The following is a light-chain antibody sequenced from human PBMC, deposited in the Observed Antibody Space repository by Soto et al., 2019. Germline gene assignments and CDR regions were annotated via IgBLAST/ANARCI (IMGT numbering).Light chain of an antibody. CDR3: QSYDTTLSASV. Sequence: QPVLTQPPSVSGAPGQRVTISCTGSSSNIGGGYDVHWYQLLPGTAPKLLIYGNSNRPSGVPDRFSGSKSGTSGSLAITGLQAEDEADYYCQSYDTTLSASVFGGGTQLTVL. V-gene: IGLV1-40*01. CDR1: SSNIGGGYD. CDR2: GNS. J-gene: IGLJ3*02.